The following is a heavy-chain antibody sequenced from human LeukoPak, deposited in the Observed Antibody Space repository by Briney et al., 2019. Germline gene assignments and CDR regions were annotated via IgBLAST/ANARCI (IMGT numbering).Heavy chain of an antibody. D-gene: IGHD4-17*01. J-gene: IGHJ4*02. V-gene: IGHV3-48*02. CDR3: ARDPGDSLSPRFDD. CDR2: ISSSSSTI. Sequence: GGSLRLSCAASGFTFSSYSMNWVREAPGKGLEWVSYISSSSSTISYAVSVKGRLTISRDNAKNSLYLQMNSLRDEDTAVYYCARDPGDSLSPRFDDWGQGTLVTVSS. CDR1: GFTFSSYS.